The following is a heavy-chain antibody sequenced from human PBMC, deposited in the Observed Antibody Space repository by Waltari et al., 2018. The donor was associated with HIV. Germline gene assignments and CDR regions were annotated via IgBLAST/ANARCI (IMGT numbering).Heavy chain of an antibody. V-gene: IGHV3-21*02. CDR1: GFIFNTYS. CDR2: ISRSGNFK. CDR3: ARDSRGSTWSLNWFDP. J-gene: IGHJ5*02. D-gene: IGHD6-6*01. Sequence: EVQLVESGGGPVKPGESLRLSCVTSGFIFNTYSMNWVRQAPGKRPGWVSCISRSGNFKHYADSVKGRFTISRDNAENSLYLQMNGLRAEDTAIYYCARDSRGSTWSLNWFDPWGQGTLVTVSS.